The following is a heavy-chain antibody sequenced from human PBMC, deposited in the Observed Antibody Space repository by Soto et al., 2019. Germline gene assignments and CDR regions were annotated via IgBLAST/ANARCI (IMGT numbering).Heavy chain of an antibody. D-gene: IGHD3-22*01. V-gene: IGHV1-2*02. CDR3: ARSGSSGYYYGDY. CDR1: GYTFTGYY. J-gene: IGHJ4*02. CDR2: INPNSGDT. Sequence: QVRLVQSGAEVKKPGASVTVSCKASGYTFTGYYMHWVRLAPGQGLQWMGWINPNSGDTNYAQKFQGRVTMTRDTSISTAYMELSRLRSDDTAVYYCARSGSSGYYYGDYWGQGTLVTVSS.